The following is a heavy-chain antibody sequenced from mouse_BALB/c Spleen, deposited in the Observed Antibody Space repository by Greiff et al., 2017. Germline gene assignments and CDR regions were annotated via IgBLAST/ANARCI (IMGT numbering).Heavy chain of an antibody. D-gene: IGHD2-2*01. J-gene: IGHJ4*01. CDR3: ARGDYGYPDYAMDY. Sequence: QVQLQQSGAELVRPGSSVKISCKASGYAFSSYWMNWVKQRPGQGLEWIGQIYPGDGDTNYNEKFKGKATLTADKSSSTAYMQLSSLTSDDSAVYFCARGDYGYPDYAMDYWGQGTSVTVSS. V-gene: IGHV1-80*01. CDR2: IYPGDGDT. CDR1: GYAFSSYW.